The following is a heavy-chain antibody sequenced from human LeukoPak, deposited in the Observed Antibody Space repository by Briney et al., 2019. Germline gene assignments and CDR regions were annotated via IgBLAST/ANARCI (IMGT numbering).Heavy chain of an antibody. CDR1: GFTFSDYY. V-gene: IGHV3-11*01. J-gene: IGHJ6*02. D-gene: IGHD6-19*01. CDR2: ISSSGSTI. CDR3: AREHSSGWYYYYGMDV. Sequence: GGSLRLSCAASGFTFSDYYMSWIRQAPGKGLEWVSYISSSGSTIYYADSVKGRFTISRDNAKNSLYLQMNSLRAEDTAVYYCAREHSSGWYYYYGMDVWGQGTTVTVSS.